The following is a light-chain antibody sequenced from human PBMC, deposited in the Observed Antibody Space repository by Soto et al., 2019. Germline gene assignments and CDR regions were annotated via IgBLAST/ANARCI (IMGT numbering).Light chain of an antibody. CDR3: SSYTSSITLV. V-gene: IGLV2-14*01. CDR2: DVS. J-gene: IGLJ2*01. CDR1: SSGVGGYNY. Sequence: QSVLAQPASVSGSPGQSITISCTGTSSGVGGYNYVSWYQQYPGKAPKLMIYDVSNRPSGVSNRFSGSKSGNTASLTISGLQAEDEADYYCSSYTSSITLVFGGGTKVTVL.